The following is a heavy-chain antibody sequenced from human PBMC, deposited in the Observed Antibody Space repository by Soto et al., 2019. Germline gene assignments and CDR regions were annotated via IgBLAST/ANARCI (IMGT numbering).Heavy chain of an antibody. V-gene: IGHV1-2*02. J-gene: IGHJ5*02. CDR1: GFTFTGYY. CDR2: INAHSGGT. D-gene: IGHD6-6*01. CDR3: AKDLTRQLAYWLDP. Sequence: ASVKVSCKATGFTFTGYYIHWLRQAPGQGLEWMGWINAHSGGTEYAQKFQGRVTLTRDTSIATAYLTLTSLTSDNTALYYCAKDLTRQLAYWLDPWGQGTQVTVSS.